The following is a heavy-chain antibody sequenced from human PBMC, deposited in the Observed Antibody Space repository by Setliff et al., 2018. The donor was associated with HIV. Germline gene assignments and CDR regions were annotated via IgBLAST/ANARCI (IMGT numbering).Heavy chain of an antibody. J-gene: IGHJ5*02. V-gene: IGHV3-23*01. CDR2: IFGSADNT. CDR1: GLTFSTYA. Sequence: GGSLRLSCAASGLTFSTYAMSWVRQAPGKGLEWVSAIFGSADNTHYADSVKGRFTISRDISKNTLYLQMNSLRAEDTAVYFCAKGQDGLRYNWFDPWGQGTLVTVSS. CDR3: AKGQDGLRYNWFDP.